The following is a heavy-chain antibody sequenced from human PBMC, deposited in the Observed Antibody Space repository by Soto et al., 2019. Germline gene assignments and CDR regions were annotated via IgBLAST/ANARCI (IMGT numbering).Heavy chain of an antibody. CDR2: INAGNGNT. CDR3: ARDHGRFLEWSDHDYFDY. D-gene: IGHD3-3*01. Sequence: ASVKVSCKASGYTFTSYAMHWVRQAPGQRLEWMGWINAGNGNTKYSQKFQGRVTITRDTSASTAYMELSSLRSEDTAVYYCARDHGRFLEWSDHDYFDYWGQGTLVTVSS. CDR1: GYTFTSYA. J-gene: IGHJ4*02. V-gene: IGHV1-3*01.